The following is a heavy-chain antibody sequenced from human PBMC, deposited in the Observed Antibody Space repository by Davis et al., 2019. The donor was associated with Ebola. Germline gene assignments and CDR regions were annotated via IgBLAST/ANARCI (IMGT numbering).Heavy chain of an antibody. CDR2: ISWDGGST. Sequence: PGGSLRLSCAASGFTFSSYTMHWVRQAPGKGLEWVSLISWDGGSTYYADSVKGRFTISRDNAKNSLYLQMNSLRAEDTAVYYCARAPRGSHDAFDIWGQGTMVTVSS. V-gene: IGHV3-43*01. D-gene: IGHD3-16*01. CDR3: ARAPRGSHDAFDI. CDR1: GFTFSSYT. J-gene: IGHJ3*02.